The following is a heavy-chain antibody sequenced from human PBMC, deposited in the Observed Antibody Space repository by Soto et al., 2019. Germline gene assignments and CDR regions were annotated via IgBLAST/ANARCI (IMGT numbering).Heavy chain of an antibody. J-gene: IGHJ6*02. D-gene: IGHD1-7*01. CDR1: GDSVSSNRAA. V-gene: IGHV6-1*01. Sequence: SQTLSLTCAISGDSVSSNRAAWNWIRQSPSRGLEWLGRTYYRSKWYNDYAVSVKSRITINPDTSKNQFSLQLNSVTPEDTAAYYCAREFGDNNCNSDSHYYYYYGMDVWGQGTTVTVSS. CDR3: AREFGDNNCNSDSHYYYYYGMDV. CDR2: TYYRSKWYN.